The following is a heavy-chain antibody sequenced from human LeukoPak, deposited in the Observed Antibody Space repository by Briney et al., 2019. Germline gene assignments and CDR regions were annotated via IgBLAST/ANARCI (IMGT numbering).Heavy chain of an antibody. D-gene: IGHD3-22*01. V-gene: IGHV3-72*01. CDR3: ARTSQYYYDSSGYYYDAFDI. J-gene: IGHJ3*02. Sequence: GGSLRLSCAASGFTFSDHYMDWVRQAPGKGLEWVGRTRNKANCYTTEYAASVKGRFTISRDDSKNSLYLQMNSLKTEDTAVCYCARTSQYYYDSSGYYYDAFDIWGQGTMVTVSS. CDR1: GFTFSDHY. CDR2: TRNKANCYTT.